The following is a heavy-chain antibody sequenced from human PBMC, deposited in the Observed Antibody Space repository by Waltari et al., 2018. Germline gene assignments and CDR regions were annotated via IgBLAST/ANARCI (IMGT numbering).Heavy chain of an antibody. CDR2: INHSGST. Sequence: QVQLQQWGAGLLKPSETLSLTCAVYGGSFSGYYWSWIRQPPGKGLEWIGEINHSGSTNYNPSLKSRVTISVDTSKDQFSLKLSSVTAADTAVYYCARGRYYYDSSGYFIQVRHNWFDPWGQGTLVTVSS. D-gene: IGHD3-22*01. J-gene: IGHJ5*02. CDR1: GGSFSGYY. V-gene: IGHV4-34*01. CDR3: ARGRYYYDSSGYFIQVRHNWFDP.